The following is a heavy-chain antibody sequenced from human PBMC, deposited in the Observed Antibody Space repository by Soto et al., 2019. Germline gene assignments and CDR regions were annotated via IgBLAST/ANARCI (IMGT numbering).Heavy chain of an antibody. J-gene: IGHJ6*02. CDR3: ARDPVLRFLEWPKGDYYYGMDV. V-gene: IGHV3-7*03. Sequence: VGSLRLSCAASGFTFSSYWMSWVRQAPGKGLEWVANIKQDGSEKYYVDSVKGRFTISRDNAKNSLYLQMNSLRAEDTAVYYCARDPVLRFLEWPKGDYYYGMDVWGQGTTVTVSS. CDR1: GFTFSSYW. CDR2: IKQDGSEK. D-gene: IGHD3-3*01.